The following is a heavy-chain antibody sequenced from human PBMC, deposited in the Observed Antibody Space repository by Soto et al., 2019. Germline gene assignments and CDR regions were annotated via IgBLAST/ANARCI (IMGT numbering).Heavy chain of an antibody. V-gene: IGHV3-7*01. CDR1: GFTFSTYW. Sequence: EVQVVESGGGLVQPGGSLRLSCVGSGFTFSTYWMTRVRQAPGKGLEWVANIKQDGSEKHYVDSVKGRFTISRDNPKNSLYLQMNSLRAEDTAVYYCASQRRDGFFGDYWGQGTLVTVSS. CDR2: IKQDGSEK. D-gene: IGHD3-16*01. J-gene: IGHJ4*02. CDR3: ASQRRDGFFGDY.